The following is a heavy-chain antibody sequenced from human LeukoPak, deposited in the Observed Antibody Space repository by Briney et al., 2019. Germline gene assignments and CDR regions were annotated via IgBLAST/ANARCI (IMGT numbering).Heavy chain of an antibody. CDR2: IYHSGST. Sequence: PSETLSLTCAVSGYSISSGYYWGWIRQPPGKGLEWIGSIYHSGSTYYNPSLKSRVTISVDTSKNQFSLKLSSVTAADPAVYYCARPDCSGGSCYSVYAFDIWGQGTMVTVSS. CDR3: ARPDCSGGSCYSVYAFDI. J-gene: IGHJ3*02. CDR1: GYSISSGYY. V-gene: IGHV4-38-2*01. D-gene: IGHD2-15*01.